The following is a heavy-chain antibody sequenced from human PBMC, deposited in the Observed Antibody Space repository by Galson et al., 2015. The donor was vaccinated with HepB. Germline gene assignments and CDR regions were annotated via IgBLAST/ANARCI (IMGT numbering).Heavy chain of an antibody. CDR3: ARGVLLWDGPDY. J-gene: IGHJ4*02. CDR1: GYNFTSYD. V-gene: IGHV1-46*01. Sequence: SEKVSCKASGYNFTSYDMHWVRQAPGQGLEWMGIINPSGGSTDYAQKFQGRLTMTRDTSTSTVFMELSSLRSEDTAVYHCARGVLLWDGPDYWGQGTLVTVSS. CDR2: INPSGGST. D-gene: IGHD3-10*01.